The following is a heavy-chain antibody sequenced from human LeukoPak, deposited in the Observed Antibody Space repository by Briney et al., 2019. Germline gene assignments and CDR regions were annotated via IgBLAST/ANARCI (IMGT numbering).Heavy chain of an antibody. V-gene: IGHV1-69*13. CDR3: ARDSGGPRSLYYYYYMDV. CDR1: GGTFSSYA. Sequence: ASVKVSCKASGGTFSSYAISWVRQAPGQGLEWMGGIIPIFGTANYAQKFQGRVTITADESTSTAYMELSSLRSEDTAVYYCARDSGGPRSLYYYYYMDVWGKGTTVTISS. CDR2: IIPIFGTA. D-gene: IGHD6-25*01. J-gene: IGHJ6*03.